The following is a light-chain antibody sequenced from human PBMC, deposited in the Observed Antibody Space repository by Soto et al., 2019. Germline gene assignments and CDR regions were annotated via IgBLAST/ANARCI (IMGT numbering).Light chain of an antibody. CDR1: NIGSKS. Sequence: SYELTQPPSVSVAPGQTARITCGGNNIGSKSVHWYQQKPGQAPVLVVYDDSDRPSGIPELFSGSNSGNTATLTISRVEAGDEADYYCQVWDSSSDHVVFGGGTKLTVL. V-gene: IGLV3-21*02. J-gene: IGLJ2*01. CDR3: QVWDSSSDHVV. CDR2: DDS.